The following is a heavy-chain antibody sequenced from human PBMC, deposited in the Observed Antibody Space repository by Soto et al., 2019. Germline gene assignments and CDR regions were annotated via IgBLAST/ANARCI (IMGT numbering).Heavy chain of an antibody. V-gene: IGHV3-21*01. D-gene: IGHD3-22*01. CDR2: ISSSSSYI. CDR3: ARLYYYDSSGYPYGMDV. CDR1: GFTFSSYS. Sequence: ESGGGLVKPGGSLRLSCAASGFTFSSYSMNWVRQAPGKGLEWVSSISSSSSYIYYADSVKGRFTISRDNAKNSLYLQMNSLRAEDTAVYYCARLYYYDSSGYPYGMDVWGQGTTVTVSS. J-gene: IGHJ6*02.